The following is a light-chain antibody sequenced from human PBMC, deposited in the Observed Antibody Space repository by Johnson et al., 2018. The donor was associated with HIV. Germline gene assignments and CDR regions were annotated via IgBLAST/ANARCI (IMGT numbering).Light chain of an antibody. J-gene: IGLJ1*01. CDR3: GTWDSSLYVFV. Sequence: QSVLTQPPSVSAAPGQKVTISCSGSSSNIGNNYVSWYQQLPGTSPKLLIYENKARPSGIPDRFSGSKSATSATLAITGLQTGDEADYYCGTWDSSLYVFVFGSGTKVTAL. CDR2: ENK. CDR1: SSNIGNNY. V-gene: IGLV1-51*01.